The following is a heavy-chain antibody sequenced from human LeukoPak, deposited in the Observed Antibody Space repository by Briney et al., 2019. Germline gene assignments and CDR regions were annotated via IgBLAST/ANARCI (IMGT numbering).Heavy chain of an antibody. CDR2: IYYSGST. J-gene: IGHJ4*02. V-gene: IGHV4-39*01. CDR1: GGSISSSSYY. CDR3: ARGLAAAAHDY. D-gene: IGHD6-13*01. Sequence: KASETLSLTCTVSGGSISSSSYYWGWIRQPPGKGLEWIGSIYYSGSTYYNPSLKSRVTISVDTSKNQFSLKLSSVTAADTAVYYCARGLAAAAHDYWGQGTLVTVSS.